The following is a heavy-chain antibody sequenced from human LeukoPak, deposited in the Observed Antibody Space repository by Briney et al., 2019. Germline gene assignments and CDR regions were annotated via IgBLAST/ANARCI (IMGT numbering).Heavy chain of an antibody. CDR1: GFTFSNYN. D-gene: IGHD2-2*01. CDR2: ISTSSSTI. CDR3: AIDLWHCGSNSCRS. J-gene: IGHJ4*02. Sequence: PGGSLRLSCAASGFTFSNYNLIWVRQAPGKGLEWVSYISTSSSTIHYADSVKGRFTISRDNAKNSLYLRMNSLRDEDTAVYYCAIDLWHCGSNSCRSRGQGTLVTVSS. V-gene: IGHV3-48*02.